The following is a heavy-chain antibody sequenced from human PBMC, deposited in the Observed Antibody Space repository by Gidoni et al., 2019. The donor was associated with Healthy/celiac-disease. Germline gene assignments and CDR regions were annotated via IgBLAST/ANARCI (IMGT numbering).Heavy chain of an antibody. J-gene: IGHJ4*02. D-gene: IGHD3-10*01. CDR3: AKDVRREFSIDY. CDR1: GFTFSSYG. CDR2: ISYDGSNK. V-gene: IGHV3-30*18. Sequence: QVQLVESGGGVVQPGRSLRLSCAASGFTFSSYGMHWVRQAPGKGLEWVAVISYDGSNKYYADSVKGRFTISRDNSKNTLYLQMNSLRAEDTAVYYCAKDVRREFSIDYWGQGTLVTVSS.